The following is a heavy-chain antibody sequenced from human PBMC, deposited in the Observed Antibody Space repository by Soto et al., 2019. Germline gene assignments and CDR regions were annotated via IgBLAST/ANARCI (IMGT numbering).Heavy chain of an antibody. CDR3: ARGGGTILAPLP. CDR1: GYTFTGYF. D-gene: IGHD3-3*01. Sequence: QVQLAQSGAEVKKPGASVKDSCKASGYTFTGYFMHWVRQAPGQGLEWMGWINPNSGATKYAQKFQGRVTLTRDTSINTAYMEMSMLRSDDTAVYYCARGGGTILAPLPWGQGTLVTVSS. V-gene: IGHV1-2*02. CDR2: INPNSGAT. J-gene: IGHJ5*02.